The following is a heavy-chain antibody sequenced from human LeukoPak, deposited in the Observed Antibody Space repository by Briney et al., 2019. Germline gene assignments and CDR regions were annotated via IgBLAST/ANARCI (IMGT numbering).Heavy chain of an antibody. CDR3: ARELGSYRLNWFDP. CDR2: IYHSGST. D-gene: IGHD3-16*02. J-gene: IGHJ5*02. Sequence: PSETLSLTCAVSGGSISSSNWWSWVRQPPGKGLEWIGEIYHSGSTNYNPSLKSRVTISVDKSKNQFSLKLSSVTATDTAVYYCARELGSYRLNWFDPWGQGTLVTVSS. CDR1: GGSISSSNW. V-gene: IGHV4-4*02.